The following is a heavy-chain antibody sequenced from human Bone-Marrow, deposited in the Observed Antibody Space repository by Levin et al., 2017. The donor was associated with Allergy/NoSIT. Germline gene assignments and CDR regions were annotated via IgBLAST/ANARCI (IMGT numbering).Heavy chain of an antibody. CDR2: IYYSGST. D-gene: IGHD2-15*01. Sequence: GSLRLSCTVSGGSISSYYWSWIRQPPGKGLEWIGYIYYSGSTNYNPSLKSRVTISVDTSKNQFSLKLSSVTAADTAVYYCARLGYCSGGSCYSSPYYYYYYGMDVWGQGTTVTVSS. CDR1: GGSISSYY. CDR3: ARLGYCSGGSCYSSPYYYYYYGMDV. V-gene: IGHV4-59*08. J-gene: IGHJ6*02.